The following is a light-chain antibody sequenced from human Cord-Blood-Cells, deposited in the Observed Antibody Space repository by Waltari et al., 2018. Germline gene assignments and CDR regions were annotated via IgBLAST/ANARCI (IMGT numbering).Light chain of an antibody. CDR2: GNS. CDR1: SSNIGAGYD. CDR3: QAWDSSTVWV. Sequence: QSVLTQPPSVSGAPGQRVTISCTGSSSNIGAGYDVHWYQQPPGTAPKLLIYGNSNRPSGNPERFSGSNSGNTATLTISGTQAMDEADYYCQAWDSSTVWVFGGGTKLTVL. V-gene: IGLV1-40*01. J-gene: IGLJ3*02.